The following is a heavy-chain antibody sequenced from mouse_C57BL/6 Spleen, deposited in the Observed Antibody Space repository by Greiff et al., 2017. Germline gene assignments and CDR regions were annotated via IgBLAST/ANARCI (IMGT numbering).Heavy chain of an antibody. CDR1: GYTFTDYY. CDR2: INPYNGGT. Sequence: EVQGVESGPVLVKPGASVKMSCKASGYTFTDYYMNWVKQSHGKSLEWIGVINPYNGGTSYNQKFKGKATLTVDKSSSTAYMELNSLTSEDSAVYYCARHWDEYFDVWGTGTTVTVSS. V-gene: IGHV1-19*01. D-gene: IGHD4-1*01. CDR3: ARHWDEYFDV. J-gene: IGHJ1*03.